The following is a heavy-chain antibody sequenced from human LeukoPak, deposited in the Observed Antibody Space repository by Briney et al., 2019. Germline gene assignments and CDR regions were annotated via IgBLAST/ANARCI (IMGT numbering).Heavy chain of an antibody. CDR2: IYYSGST. D-gene: IGHD4-17*01. J-gene: IGHJ4*02. Sequence: SETLTLTCTVSGGSISSYYWSWIRQPPGKGLEWIGYIYYSGSTNYKPSLKSRVTISVDTSKNQFSLKLSSVTAADTAVYYCARGSAYGDYPLDYWGQGTLVTVSS. V-gene: IGHV4-59*01. CDR1: GGSISSYY. CDR3: ARGSAYGDYPLDY.